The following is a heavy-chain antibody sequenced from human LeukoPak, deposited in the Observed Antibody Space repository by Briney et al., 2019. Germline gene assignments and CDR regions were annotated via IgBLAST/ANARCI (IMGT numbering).Heavy chain of an antibody. CDR3: ARGLLSGSLDFDY. V-gene: IGHV1-69*04. CDR2: IIPILGIA. J-gene: IGHJ4*02. Sequence: ASVKVSCKASGYTFTSYYMHWVRQAPGQGLEWMGRIIPILGIANYAQKFQGRVTITADKSTSTAYMELSSLRSEDTAVYYCARGLLSGSLDFDYWGQGTLVTVSS. CDR1: GYTFTSYY. D-gene: IGHD1-26*01.